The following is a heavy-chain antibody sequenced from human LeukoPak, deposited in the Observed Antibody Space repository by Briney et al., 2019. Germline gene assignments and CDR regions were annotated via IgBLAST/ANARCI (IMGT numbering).Heavy chain of an antibody. J-gene: IGHJ5*02. V-gene: IGHV1-46*01. CDR3: ARDTSEGDYAWWFDP. CDR1: GYSFTSHY. D-gene: IGHD3-16*01. Sequence: ASVKVSCKASGYSFTSHYMHWVRQAPGQGLEWMGLINPRGTATRYAESFQGRLTLTRDLSTSTDYMELSSLRSDDTAVYFCARDTSEGDYAWWFDPWGQGTLVTVSS. CDR2: INPRGTAT.